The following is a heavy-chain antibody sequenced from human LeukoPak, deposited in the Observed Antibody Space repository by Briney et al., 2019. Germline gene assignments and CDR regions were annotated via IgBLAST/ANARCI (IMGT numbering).Heavy chain of an antibody. CDR3: ARLRGSYYYFES. CDR2: VFSGNT. CDR1: GYSIRSGYY. Sequence: PSETLSLTCAVSGYSIRSGYYWGWIRQPPGKGLEWIGSVFSGNTHYNPPLKSRVTISVDTSKNQFYLDLSSVTAADTAVYYCARLRGSYYYFESWGQGTLVTVSS. J-gene: IGHJ4*02. D-gene: IGHD1-26*01. V-gene: IGHV4-38-2*01.